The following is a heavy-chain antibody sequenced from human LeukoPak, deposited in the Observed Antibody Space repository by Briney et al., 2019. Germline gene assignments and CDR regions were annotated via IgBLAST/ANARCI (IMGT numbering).Heavy chain of an antibody. V-gene: IGHV1-46*01. CDR2: IYPRDGST. Sequence: GASVKVSCKASGYTFTSNYIHWVRQAPGQGLEWMGMIYPRDGSTSYAQKFQGRVTVTRDTSTSTVHMELSGLRSEDTAVYYCARETVIAARRPFDYWGQGTLVTVSS. D-gene: IGHD6-6*01. J-gene: IGHJ4*02. CDR1: GYTFTSNY. CDR3: ARETVIAARRPFDY.